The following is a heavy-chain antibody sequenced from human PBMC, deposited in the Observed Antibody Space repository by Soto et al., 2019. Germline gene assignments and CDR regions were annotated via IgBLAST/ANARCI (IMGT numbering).Heavy chain of an antibody. Sequence: PSETLSLTCTVSGGSVTNSSYYWGWIRQSPGKGLEWIGSVYYRGRSYSKSSVKSRVTISVDTSKNRFSLSLNSVTASDTAVYFCVRQRNTVPTKAYFDYWGQGARVTVSS. CDR1: GGSVTNSSYY. CDR2: VYYRGRS. J-gene: IGHJ4*02. V-gene: IGHV4-39*01. CDR3: VRQRNTVPTKAYFDY. D-gene: IGHD2-2*02.